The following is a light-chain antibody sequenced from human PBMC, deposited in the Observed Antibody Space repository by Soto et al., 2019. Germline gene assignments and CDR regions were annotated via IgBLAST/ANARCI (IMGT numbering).Light chain of an antibody. CDR3: SSYTSSSPWV. J-gene: IGLJ3*02. Sequence: QSALTQPASVSGSPGQSITISCTGTSSDVGGYNYVSWYQQHPGKAPKLMIYEVSNRPSGVSNRFSGSKSGNTASLTISGLQAEDEGDYYCSSYTSSSPWVFGGGTKVTVL. V-gene: IGLV2-14*01. CDR1: SSDVGGYNY. CDR2: EVS.